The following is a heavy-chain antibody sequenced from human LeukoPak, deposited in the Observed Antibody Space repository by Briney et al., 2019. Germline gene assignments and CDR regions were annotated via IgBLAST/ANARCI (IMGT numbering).Heavy chain of an antibody. D-gene: IGHD1-1*01. V-gene: IGHV3-21*01. CDR2: ISSSSSYI. CDR1: GFTFSSYA. Sequence: GGSLRLSCAASGFTFSSYAMSWVRQAPGKGREWVSSISSSSSYIYYADSVKGRFTISRDNAKNSLYLQMNSLRAEDTAVYYCARGAVSSPTTDYWGQGTLVTVSS. CDR3: ARGAVSSPTTDY. J-gene: IGHJ4*02.